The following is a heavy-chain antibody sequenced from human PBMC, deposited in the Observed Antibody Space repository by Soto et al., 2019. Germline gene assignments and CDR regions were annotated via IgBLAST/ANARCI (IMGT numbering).Heavy chain of an antibody. D-gene: IGHD2-2*01. Sequence: SETLSLTCTVSGGSISSGGYYWSWIRQHPGKGLEWIGYIYYSGSTYYNPSLKSRVTISVDTSKNQFSLKLSSVTAADTAVYYCARSLGYCSSTSCPNLKFDYWGQGTLVTVSS. CDR3: ARSLGYCSSTSCPNLKFDY. CDR1: GGSISSGGYY. V-gene: IGHV4-31*03. CDR2: IYYSGST. J-gene: IGHJ4*02.